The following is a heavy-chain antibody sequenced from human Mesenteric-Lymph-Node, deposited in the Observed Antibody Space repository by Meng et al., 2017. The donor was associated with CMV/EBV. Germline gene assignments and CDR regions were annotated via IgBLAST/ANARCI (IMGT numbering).Heavy chain of an antibody. Sequence: YDINWVRQATGQGLEWMGWMNPNSGHTGYAQRFQGRVTMTRNASRSTAYMEVSSRRSEDTAVYYCARLVVHCSGGSCSSRGNYFDYWGQGTLVTVSS. CDR2: MNPNSGHT. CDR3: ARLVVHCSGGSCSSRGNYFDY. D-gene: IGHD2-15*01. J-gene: IGHJ4*02. CDR1: YD. V-gene: IGHV1-8*01.